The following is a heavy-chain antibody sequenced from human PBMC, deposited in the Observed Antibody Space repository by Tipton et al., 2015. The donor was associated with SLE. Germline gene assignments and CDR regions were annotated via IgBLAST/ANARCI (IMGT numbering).Heavy chain of an antibody. J-gene: IGHJ6*02. CDR2: ISGSGGST. CDR3: AKVRGVGEIYYYYYGMDV. Sequence: SLRLSCAASGFTFSSYAMSWVRQAPGKGLGWVSAISGSGGSTYYADSVKGRFTISRDNSKNTLYLQMNSLRAEDTAVYYCAKVRGVGEIYYYYYGMDVWGQGTTVTVSS. D-gene: IGHD3-16*01. V-gene: IGHV3-23*01. CDR1: GFTFSSYA.